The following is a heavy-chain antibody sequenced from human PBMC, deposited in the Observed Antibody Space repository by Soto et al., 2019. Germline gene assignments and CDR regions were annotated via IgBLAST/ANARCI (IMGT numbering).Heavy chain of an antibody. J-gene: IGHJ3*02. D-gene: IGHD2-15*01. CDR2: IYPGDSDT. CDR1: GYSFTIYW. CDR3: ARQGFEDIVVVVAGYDAFDI. V-gene: IGHV5-51*07. Sequence: GESLKISCKGSGYSFTIYWIGWVHQMPGKGLEWMGIIYPGDSDTRYSPSFQGQVTISADKSISTAYLQWSSLKASDTAMYYCARQGFEDIVVVVAGYDAFDIWGQGTMVTVSS.